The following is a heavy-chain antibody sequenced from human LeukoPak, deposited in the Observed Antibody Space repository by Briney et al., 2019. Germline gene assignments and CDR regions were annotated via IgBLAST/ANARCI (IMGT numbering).Heavy chain of an antibody. D-gene: IGHD6-6*01. Sequence: ASEKVSRKAPVYTFTSYGISWVRQAPGQGLVWMGWISAYNGNTNYTQTLQGRVPMTTDASTSTAHMARRSVRSQDTGVLHCASGLVVLGAGDIWGGGTMLSVPS. CDR2: ISAYNGNT. CDR1: VYTFTSYG. J-gene: IGHJ3*02. CDR3: ASGLVVLGAGDI. V-gene: IGHV1-18*01.